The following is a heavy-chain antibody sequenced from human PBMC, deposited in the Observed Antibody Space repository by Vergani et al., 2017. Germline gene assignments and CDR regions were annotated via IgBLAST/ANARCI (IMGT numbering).Heavy chain of an antibody. V-gene: IGHV4-59*01. D-gene: IGHD6-6*01. CDR1: GGSFSSYY. CDR3: ASSRIAARPYYYYMDV. Sequence: QVQLQEAGPGLGKPWETLSLTCTVFGGSFSSYYGNWIRKAPGKGLEWIGYIYYSGSTNYNPSLKSRVTISVDTSKNQFSQKLSSVTPADTAVYYCASSRIAARPYYYYMDVWGKGTTVTLSS. J-gene: IGHJ6*03. CDR2: IYYSGST.